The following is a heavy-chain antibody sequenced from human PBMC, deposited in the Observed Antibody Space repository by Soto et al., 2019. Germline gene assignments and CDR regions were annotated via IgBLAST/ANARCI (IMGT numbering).Heavy chain of an antibody. J-gene: IGHJ6*02. CDR1: GYTFTSYY. D-gene: IGHD3-10*01. CDR3: ARGVPDYYGSGSLFYYYYGMDV. CDR2: INPSGGST. Sequence: ASVKVSCKASGYTFTSYYMHWVRQAHEQGLEWMGIINPSGGSTSYAQKFQGRVTMTRDTSTSTVYMELSSLRSEDTAVYYCARGVPDYYGSGSLFYYYYGMDVWGQGTTVTVSS. V-gene: IGHV1-46*03.